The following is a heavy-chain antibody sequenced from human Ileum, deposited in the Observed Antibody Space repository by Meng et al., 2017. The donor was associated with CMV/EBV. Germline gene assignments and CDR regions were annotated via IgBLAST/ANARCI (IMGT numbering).Heavy chain of an antibody. CDR2: ISSSSSTI. Sequence: GESLKISCAASGFTFSSYSMNWVRQAPGKGLEWVSYISSSSSTIYYADSVKGRFTISRDNAKNSLYLQMNSLRAEDTAVYYCARGPWFGVVTQVSYSFDYWGQGTLVTVSS. D-gene: IGHD3-3*01. CDR3: ARGPWFGVVTQVSYSFDY. V-gene: IGHV3-48*04. J-gene: IGHJ4*02. CDR1: GFTFSSYS.